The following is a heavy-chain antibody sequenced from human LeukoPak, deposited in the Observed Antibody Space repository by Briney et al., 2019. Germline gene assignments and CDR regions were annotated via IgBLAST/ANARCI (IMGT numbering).Heavy chain of an antibody. CDR3: AREVPAAIGYFDWLLPYYFDY. Sequence: SETLSLTCTVSGGSISSSSYYWGWIRQPPGKGLEWIGEINHSGSTNYNPSLKSRVTISVDTSKNQFSLKLSSVTAADTAVYYCAREVPAAIGYFDWLLPYYFDYWGQGTLVTVSS. D-gene: IGHD3-9*01. J-gene: IGHJ4*02. CDR2: INHSGST. V-gene: IGHV4-39*07. CDR1: GGSISSSSYY.